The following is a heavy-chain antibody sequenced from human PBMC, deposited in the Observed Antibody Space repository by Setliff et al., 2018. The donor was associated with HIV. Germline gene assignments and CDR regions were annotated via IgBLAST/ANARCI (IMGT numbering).Heavy chain of an antibody. J-gene: IGHJ5*02. D-gene: IGHD3-3*01. V-gene: IGHV1-3*01. Sequence: ASVKVSCKASGYTFTSYAMHWVRQAPGQRLEWVGWINAGNGNTKYSQKFQGRVTITRDTSASTAYMELSSLRSEDTAVYYCARRLAPYYNFWSGYSGWFDPWGQGTLVTVSS. CDR3: ARRLAPYYNFWSGYSGWFDP. CDR1: GYTFTSYA. CDR2: INAGNGNT.